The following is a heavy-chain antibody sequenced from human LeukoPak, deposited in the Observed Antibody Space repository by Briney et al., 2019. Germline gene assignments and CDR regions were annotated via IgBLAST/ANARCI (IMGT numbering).Heavy chain of an antibody. J-gene: IGHJ4*02. Sequence: GGSLRLSCAASGFTFSSYSMNWVRQASGKGLEWVSSISSSSSYTYYADSVKGRFTISRDNAKNSLYLQMNSLRAEDTAVYYCARDSYSYDYVWGSYRYYPFDYWGQGTLVTVSS. V-gene: IGHV3-21*01. CDR3: ARDSYSYDYVWGSYRYYPFDY. CDR2: ISSSSSYT. D-gene: IGHD3-16*02. CDR1: GFTFSSYS.